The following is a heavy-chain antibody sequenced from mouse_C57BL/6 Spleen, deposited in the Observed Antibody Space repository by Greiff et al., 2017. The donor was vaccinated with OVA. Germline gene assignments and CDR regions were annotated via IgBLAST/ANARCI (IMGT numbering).Heavy chain of an antibody. Sequence: VQLQQSGTVLARPGASVKMSCKTSGYTFTSYWMHWVKPRPGQGLEWIGAIYPGNSDTSYNQKFKGKAKLTAVTSASTAYMELSSLTNEDSAVDYCTRTGAHYYAMDYWGQGTAVTVAS. CDR3: TRTGAHYYAMDY. CDR2: IYPGNSDT. D-gene: IGHD4-1*01. V-gene: IGHV1-5*01. J-gene: IGHJ4*01. CDR1: GYTFTSYW.